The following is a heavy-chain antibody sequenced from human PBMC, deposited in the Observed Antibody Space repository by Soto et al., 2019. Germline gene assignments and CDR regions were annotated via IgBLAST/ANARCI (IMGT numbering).Heavy chain of an antibody. CDR2: IYPSDSYT. CDR3: ASRTDYYYYYGMDV. Sequence: PXESLKISCKCSVYSFTSYWISWVRQMPGKGLEWMGRIYPSDSYTNYSPSFQGHVTISADKSISTAYLQWSSLKASDTAMYYCASRTDYYYYYGMDVWGQGTTVTVSS. J-gene: IGHJ6*02. CDR1: VYSFTSYW. V-gene: IGHV5-10-1*01.